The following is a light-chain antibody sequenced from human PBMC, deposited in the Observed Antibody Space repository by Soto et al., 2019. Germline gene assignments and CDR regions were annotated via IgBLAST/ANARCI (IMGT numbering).Light chain of an antibody. CDR1: SSDVGGYDY. V-gene: IGLV2-14*01. J-gene: IGLJ2*01. Sequence: QSALTQPASVSGSPGQSITISCTGTSSDVGGYDYVSWYQQHPGKVPKLMIYDVSSRPSGVSNRFSGSKSGNTASLTISGLQAYDEADYYCSSYASSSTLVFGGGTKLTVL. CDR2: DVS. CDR3: SSYASSSTLV.